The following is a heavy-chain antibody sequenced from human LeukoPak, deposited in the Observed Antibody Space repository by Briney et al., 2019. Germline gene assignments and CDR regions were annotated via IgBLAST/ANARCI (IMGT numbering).Heavy chain of an antibody. CDR2: IIPIFGTA. V-gene: IGHV1-69*13. CDR3: ARPTYSSSSSSEDAFDI. J-gene: IGHJ3*02. CDR1: GYTFTDYY. D-gene: IGHD6-6*01. Sequence: ASVKVSCKASGYTFTDYYIHWVRQAPGQGLEWMGGIIPIFGTANYAQKFQGRVTITADESTSTAYMELSSLRSEDTAVYYCARPTYSSSSSSEDAFDIWGQGTMVTVSS.